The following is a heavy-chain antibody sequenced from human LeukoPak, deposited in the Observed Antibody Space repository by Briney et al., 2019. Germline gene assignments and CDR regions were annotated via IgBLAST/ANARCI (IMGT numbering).Heavy chain of an antibody. V-gene: IGHV4-39*07. CDR1: GGSISSSTYY. J-gene: IGHJ4*02. D-gene: IGHD1-26*01. CDR3: ARGPFSGTFDN. Sequence: SETLSLTCTVSGGSISSSTYYWGWIRQPPGKGLEWIGSIYYSGSTYYNPSLKSRVTISVDTSKNQFSLKLSSVTAVDTAVYYCARGPFSGTFDNWGQGTLVTVSS. CDR2: IYYSGST.